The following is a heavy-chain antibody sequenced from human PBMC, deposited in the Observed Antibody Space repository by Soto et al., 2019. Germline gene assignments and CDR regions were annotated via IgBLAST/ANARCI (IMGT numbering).Heavy chain of an antibody. CDR3: ASQTTVTIGNWCDP. Sequence: EVQLVESGGGLVQPGGSLRLSCAASGFTFSSYEMNWVRQAPGKGLEWVSYISSSGSTIYYADSVKGRFTISRDNAKNSPYRHMNSMRADATAVYYCASQTTVTIGNWCDPWGQGTLVTVSS. V-gene: IGHV3-48*03. CDR1: GFTFSSYE. D-gene: IGHD4-17*01. J-gene: IGHJ5*02. CDR2: ISSSGSTI.